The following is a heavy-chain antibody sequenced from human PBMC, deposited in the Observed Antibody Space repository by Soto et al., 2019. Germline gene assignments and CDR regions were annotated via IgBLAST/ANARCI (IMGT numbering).Heavy chain of an antibody. Sequence: ASVQVSCKPSGHTFTDCYMPWVQQAPGQGLEWMGWINPNSGGTNYAQKFQGRVTMTRDTSKNRLSLQLNSVTPEDTALYYCAREPGGEYTYGSYYYFFHGMDVWGQGTTVTVSS. V-gene: IGHV1-2*02. CDR1: GHTFTDCY. D-gene: IGHD5-18*01. CDR3: AREPGGEYTYGSYYYFFHGMDV. CDR2: INPNSGGT. J-gene: IGHJ6*02.